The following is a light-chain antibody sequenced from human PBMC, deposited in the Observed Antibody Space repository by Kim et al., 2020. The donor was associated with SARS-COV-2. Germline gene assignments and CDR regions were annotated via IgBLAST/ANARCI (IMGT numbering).Light chain of an antibody. Sequence: GQRVTISSSGSSSNNGSNYVYWYQQSPGTAPKHLIYRNNQRPSGVPDRFSGSKSGTSASLAISGLRSEDEADYYCAAWDDSLSGPVFGGGTQLTVL. J-gene: IGLJ2*01. CDR3: AAWDDSLSGPV. CDR2: RNN. V-gene: IGLV1-47*01. CDR1: SSNNGSNY.